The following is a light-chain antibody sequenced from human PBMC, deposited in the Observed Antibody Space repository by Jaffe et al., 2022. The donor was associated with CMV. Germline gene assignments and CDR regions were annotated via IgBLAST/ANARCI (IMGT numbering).Light chain of an antibody. CDR3: GTWDSTLFAVV. Sequence: QSVLTQPPSVSAAPGQKVTISCSGSRSNIGNYFVSWYQHLPGTAPKLLIFDNNKRPSGIPDRFSGSKSGTSGTLAITGLQTGDEADYYCGTWDSTLFAVVFGGGTKVTVL. J-gene: IGLJ2*01. V-gene: IGLV1-51*01. CDR2: DNN. CDR1: RSNIGNYF.